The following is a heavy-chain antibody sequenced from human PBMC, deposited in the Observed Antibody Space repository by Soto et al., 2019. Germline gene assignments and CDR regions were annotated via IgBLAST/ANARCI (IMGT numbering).Heavy chain of an antibody. CDR1: GGSISSYY. CDR3: ARLTGGVTIFGVVDNWFDP. V-gene: IGHV4-59*08. Sequence: QVQLQESGPGLVKPSETLSLTCTVSGGSISSYYWSWIRQPPGKGLEWIGYIYYSGSTNYNPSLKSRVTISVDTSKNQFSLKLSSVTAADTAVYYCARLTGGVTIFGVVDNWFDPWGQGTLVTVSS. D-gene: IGHD3-3*01. J-gene: IGHJ5*02. CDR2: IYYSGST.